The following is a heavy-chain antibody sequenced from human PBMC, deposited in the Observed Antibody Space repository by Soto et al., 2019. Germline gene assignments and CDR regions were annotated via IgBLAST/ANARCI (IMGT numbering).Heavy chain of an antibody. CDR3: ARGGPHISTASWNYSFYS. CDR1: GYTFANYG. Sequence: QVQLVQSGAEVKEPGASVKISCKTSGYTFANYGVTWVRQAPGQGLEWVGCNTDYAQKFEGTDTITRDTSTSTAYLELRSLKCADTAVYYCARGGPHISTASWNYSFYSWGQGTLVTFSS. V-gene: IGHV1-18*01. CDR2: NT. J-gene: IGHJ4*02. D-gene: IGHD1-7*01.